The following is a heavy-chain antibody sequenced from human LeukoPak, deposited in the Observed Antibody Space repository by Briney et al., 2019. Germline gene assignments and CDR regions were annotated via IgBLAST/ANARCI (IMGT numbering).Heavy chain of an antibody. CDR1: GYTFTSYG. J-gene: IGHJ4*02. V-gene: IGHV1-2*02. CDR2: INPNSGGT. CDR3: ARRSYDFWSGRYYFDY. D-gene: IGHD3-3*01. Sequence: ASVKVSCKASGYTFTSYGISWVRQAPGQGLEWMGWINPNSGGTNYAQKFQGRVTMTRDTSISTAYMELSRLRSDDTAVYYCARRSYDFWSGRYYFDYWGQGTLVTVSS.